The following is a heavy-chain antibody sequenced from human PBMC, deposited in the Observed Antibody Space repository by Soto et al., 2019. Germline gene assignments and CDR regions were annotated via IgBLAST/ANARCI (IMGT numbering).Heavy chain of an antibody. D-gene: IGHD3-22*01. V-gene: IGHV3-73*01. CDR3: TRPLGYYDSSGYSDY. J-gene: IGHJ4*02. Sequence: GGSLRLSCAASGFTFGGSAMHWVRQASGKGLEWVGRIRSKANSYATAYAASVKGRFTISRDDSKNTAYLQMNSLKTEDTAVYYCTRPLGYYDSSGYSDYWGQGTLVTVSS. CDR1: GFTFGGSA. CDR2: IRSKANSYAT.